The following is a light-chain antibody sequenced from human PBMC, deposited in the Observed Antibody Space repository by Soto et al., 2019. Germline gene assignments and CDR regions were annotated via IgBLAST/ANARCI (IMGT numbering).Light chain of an antibody. CDR3: QQANSFPIT. Sequence: DIQMTQSPSSVSASVGDRVTITCRASQGIGSWLAWYQQKPGKAPNLLIYAASNLQRGVPSRFSGSGSGTDFTLTITSLQPEYFATYYCQQANSFPITFGQGTRLEIK. CDR1: QGIGSW. J-gene: IGKJ5*01. V-gene: IGKV1D-12*01. CDR2: AAS.